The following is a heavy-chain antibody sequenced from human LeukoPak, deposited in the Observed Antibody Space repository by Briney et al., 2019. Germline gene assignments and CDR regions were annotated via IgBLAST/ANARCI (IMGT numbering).Heavy chain of an antibody. V-gene: IGHV4-61*02. CDR2: IYTSGST. D-gene: IGHD3-22*01. CDR1: GGSISSGSYY. J-gene: IGHJ4*02. Sequence: SQTLSLTCTVSGGSISSGSYYWSWIRQPAGKGLDCIVRIYTSGSTNYNPSLKSRVTISVDTSKNQFSLKLSSVTAADTAVYYCARFNGDSSGYYFGTIDYWGQGTLVTVSS. CDR3: ARFNGDSSGYYFGTIDY.